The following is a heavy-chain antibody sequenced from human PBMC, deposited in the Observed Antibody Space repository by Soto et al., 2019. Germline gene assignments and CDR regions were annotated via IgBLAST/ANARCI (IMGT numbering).Heavy chain of an antibody. D-gene: IGHD5-12*01. CDR1: GFIFSDYE. J-gene: IGHJ5*02. V-gene: IGHV3-48*03. CDR2: ISGSGLTI. Sequence: LRLSCAASGFIFSDYEINWVRQAPGKGLEWVSYISGSGLTIYYADSVKGRFTISRDNAKNSLYPQMNSLGVEDTAVYYCARGPYRNTYNWFDSWGQGTLVTVSS. CDR3: ARGPYRNTYNWFDS.